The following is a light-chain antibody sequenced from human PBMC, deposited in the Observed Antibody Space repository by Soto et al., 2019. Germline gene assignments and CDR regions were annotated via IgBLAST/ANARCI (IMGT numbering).Light chain of an antibody. Sequence: QSALTQPASVSGSPGQSITISCTGTSSDVGSYNLVSWYQQHPGKAPKLMIYEGSKRPSGVSNRFSGSKSGNTASLTISGLQAEDEADYYFCSYAGSSTLVFGGGTKLTV. J-gene: IGLJ2*01. CDR1: SSDVGSYNL. CDR3: CSYAGSSTLV. CDR2: EGS. V-gene: IGLV2-23*01.